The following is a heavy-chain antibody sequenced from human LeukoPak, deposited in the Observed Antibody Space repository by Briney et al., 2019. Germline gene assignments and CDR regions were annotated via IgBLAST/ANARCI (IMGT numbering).Heavy chain of an antibody. CDR3: ASWPGGWYGEDS. V-gene: IGHV3-66*01. D-gene: IGHD6-19*01. Sequence: GGSLRLSCAASGFTVSSNYLSWVRQAPGKGLEWVSFIYSDGTTYYADSVKGRFTISRDNSKNTLYLQMNSLRVEDTAVYYCASWPGGWYGEDSWGRGTLVTVSS. CDR2: IYSDGTT. CDR1: GFTVSSNY. J-gene: IGHJ4*02.